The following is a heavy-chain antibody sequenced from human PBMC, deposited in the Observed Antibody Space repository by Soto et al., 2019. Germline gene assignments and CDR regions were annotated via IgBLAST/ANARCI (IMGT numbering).Heavy chain of an antibody. D-gene: IGHD3-9*01. J-gene: IGHJ4*02. Sequence: QVQLQESGPGLVQPSETLSLTCTVSGGSIGGYYWGWIRQPPGKGLEWIGYIYYSGSSKYNPSLKSRVAMSADTSKNQLSLKLRSVTAADTAVYYCARVRERWQHIDWFYHFDQWGQGTLVTVSS. CDR1: GGSIGGYY. CDR2: IYYSGSS. CDR3: ARVRERWQHIDWFYHFDQ. V-gene: IGHV4-59*01.